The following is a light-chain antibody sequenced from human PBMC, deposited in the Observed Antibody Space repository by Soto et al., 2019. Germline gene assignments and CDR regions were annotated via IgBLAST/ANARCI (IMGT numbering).Light chain of an antibody. V-gene: IGKV1-5*01. J-gene: IGKJ2*01. CDR2: DAS. CDR1: QSISSW. CDR3: QQYNSYPYP. Sequence: DIQMTQSPSTLSASVGDRVTITCRASQSISSWLAWYQQKPGKAPKLLIYDASSLESGVASRFSGSGSGTEFTLTISSLQHDDFATYYCQQYNSYPYPFGQGTKLEIK.